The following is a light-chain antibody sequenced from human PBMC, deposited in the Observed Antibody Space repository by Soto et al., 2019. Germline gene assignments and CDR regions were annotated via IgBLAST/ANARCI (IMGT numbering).Light chain of an antibody. CDR1: SSNIGSNT. V-gene: IGLV1-44*01. Sequence: QLVLTQPPSASGTPGQRVAISCSGSSSNIGSNTITWYQQLPGTAPKLLIYSNDHRPSGVPGRFSGSKSGASASLAIIGLQSEDEADYHCAAWDDSLNGGVFGGGTKLTVL. CDR2: SND. J-gene: IGLJ3*02. CDR3: AAWDDSLNGGV.